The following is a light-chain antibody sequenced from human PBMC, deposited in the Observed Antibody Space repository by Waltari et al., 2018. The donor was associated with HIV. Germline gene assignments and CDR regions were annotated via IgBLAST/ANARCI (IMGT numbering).Light chain of an antibody. Sequence: SYVLTQSPSVSVALGQTASIACGGNNIGRKSVPWYQQKPGQAPALVIYVDRDRPSVIPERFSGSNSGHTATRSIGRVEAGDEADYYCQVCESSSDHVVIGGGTKLTV. CDR2: VDR. CDR1: NIGRKS. CDR3: QVCESSSDHVV. V-gene: IGLV3-21*02. J-gene: IGLJ2*01.